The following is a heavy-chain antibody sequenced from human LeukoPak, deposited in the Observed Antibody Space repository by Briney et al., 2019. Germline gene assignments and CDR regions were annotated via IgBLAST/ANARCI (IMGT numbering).Heavy chain of an antibody. V-gene: IGHV4-34*01. CDR2: IYHSGST. CDR1: GFTFSDYY. CDR3: ERGGSGWLHWFDP. J-gene: IGHJ5*02. Sequence: GSLRLSCAASGFTFSDYYMSWIRQAPGKGLEWIGEIYHSGSTNYNPSLKSRVTISVDKSKNQFSLKLSSVTAADTAVYYCERGGSGWLHWFDPWGQGTLVTVSS. D-gene: IGHD6-19*01.